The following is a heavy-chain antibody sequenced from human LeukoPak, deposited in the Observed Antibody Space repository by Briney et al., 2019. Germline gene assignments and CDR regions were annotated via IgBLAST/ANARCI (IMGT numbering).Heavy chain of an antibody. Sequence: GGSLRLSCTVSGFTVSSNYMSWVRQAPGKGLEWVSVIYSGGSTCYADAVKGRFTISRDNPKNTLYLQMNSLRAEDTAVYYCARGGGDYWGQGTLVIVSS. CDR2: IYSGGST. CDR1: GFTVSSNY. J-gene: IGHJ4*02. V-gene: IGHV3-66*01. CDR3: ARGGGDY. D-gene: IGHD2-15*01.